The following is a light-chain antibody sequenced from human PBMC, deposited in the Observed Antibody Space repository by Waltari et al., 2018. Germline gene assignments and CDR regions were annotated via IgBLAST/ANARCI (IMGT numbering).Light chain of an antibody. CDR1: VSNIGAGYD. V-gene: IGLV1-40*01. CDR2: GST. CDR3: QSYDTSLSVV. Sequence: QSVLTQPPSVSGAPGQRVTISCTGSVSNIGAGYDVHWYHQVPRTAPKLLIYGSTSRPLGVPDRFFGSTSGTSASLTITGLQVEDEGDYYCQSYDTSLSVVFGGGTKLTVL. J-gene: IGLJ3*02.